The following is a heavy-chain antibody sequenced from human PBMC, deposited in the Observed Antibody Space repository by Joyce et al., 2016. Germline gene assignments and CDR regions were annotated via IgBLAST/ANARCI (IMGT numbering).Heavy chain of an antibody. V-gene: IGHV3-74*01. CDR1: GFTFSNHW. J-gene: IGHJ4*02. Sequence: EVRLVESGGGSVQPWGSLRLSCAASGFTFSNHWRHWVRQAPGKGLVWVSRINSDGSRTTYADSVTGRFTISRDNAKKSVYLQMNSLRTEDTTVYYCTRDDCGLLDWGQGTLVTVSS. CDR3: TRDDCGLLD. D-gene: IGHD2-21*01. CDR2: INSDGSRT.